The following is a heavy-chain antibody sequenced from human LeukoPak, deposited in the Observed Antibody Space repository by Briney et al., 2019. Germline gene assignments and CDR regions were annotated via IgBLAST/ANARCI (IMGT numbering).Heavy chain of an antibody. CDR3: ARDNSAVGATTLDY. Sequence: GGSLRLSCAASEFSVGSNYMTWVRQAPGKGLEWVSLIYSGGSTYYADSVKGRFTISRDNSKNTLYLQMNSLRAEDTAVYYCARDNSAVGATTLDYWGQGTLVTVSS. V-gene: IGHV3-66*02. CDR1: EFSVGSNY. CDR2: IYSGGST. J-gene: IGHJ4*02. D-gene: IGHD1-26*01.